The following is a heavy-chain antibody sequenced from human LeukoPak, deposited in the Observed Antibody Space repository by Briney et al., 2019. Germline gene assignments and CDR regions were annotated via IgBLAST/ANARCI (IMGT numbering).Heavy chain of an antibody. V-gene: IGHV1-2*02. CDR3: ARDRSVAVAGYNDY. CDR1: GYTFTSYY. J-gene: IGHJ4*02. D-gene: IGHD6-19*01. CDR2: INPNSGGT. Sequence: ASVKVSCKASGYTFTSYYMHWVRQAPGQGLEWMGWINPNSGGTNYAQKFQGRVTMTRDTSISTAYMELSRLRSDDTAVYYCARDRSVAVAGYNDYWGQGTLVTVSS.